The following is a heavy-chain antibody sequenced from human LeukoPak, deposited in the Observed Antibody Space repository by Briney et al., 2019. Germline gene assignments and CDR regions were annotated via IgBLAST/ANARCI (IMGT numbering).Heavy chain of an antibody. CDR2: IYYSGST. CDR1: GGSISSSSYY. CDR3: VRHIDGRAFYYHYGMDV. J-gene: IGHJ6*02. V-gene: IGHV4-39*01. Sequence: SETLSLTCSVSGGSISSSSYYWGWIRQPPGKGLEWIGSIYYSGSTYYNPSLKSRVTMSVDTSKNQMSLKVNSVTAADTAVYYCVRHIDGRAFYYHYGMDVWGQGTTVTVSS. D-gene: IGHD1-26*01.